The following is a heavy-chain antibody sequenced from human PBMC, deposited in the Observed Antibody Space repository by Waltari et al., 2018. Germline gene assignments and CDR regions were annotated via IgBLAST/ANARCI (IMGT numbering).Heavy chain of an antibody. V-gene: IGHV5-51*01. J-gene: IGHJ4*02. CDR1: GYSFTSYW. D-gene: IGHD3-9*01. Sequence: EVQLVQSGAEVKKPGESLKISCKGSGYSFTSYWIGWVRKMPGKCLEWMGILYPGDADTRYSPSFQGQVTIPSDKSISTAYLQWSSLKASDTAMYYCARHAPRYFDWLFPRDWGQGTLVTVSS. CDR2: LYPGDADT. CDR3: ARHAPRYFDWLFPRD.